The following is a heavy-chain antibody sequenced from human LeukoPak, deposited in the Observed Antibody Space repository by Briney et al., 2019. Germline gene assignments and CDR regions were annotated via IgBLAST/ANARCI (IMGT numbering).Heavy chain of an antibody. CDR3: ARVKRWLQLQPFDY. CDR2: MNPNSGNT. CDR1: GCTFTSYD. D-gene: IGHD5-24*01. V-gene: IGHV1-8*01. J-gene: IGHJ4*02. Sequence: ASVKVSRKASGCTFTSYDINWVRQATGQGLEWLGWMNPNSGNTGYAQKFQGRVTMTRNTSISTAYMELSSLRSEDTAVYYCARVKRWLQLQPFDYWGQGTLVTVSS.